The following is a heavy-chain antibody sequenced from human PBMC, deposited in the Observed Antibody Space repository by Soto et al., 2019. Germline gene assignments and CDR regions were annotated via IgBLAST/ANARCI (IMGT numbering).Heavy chain of an antibody. J-gene: IGHJ6*02. D-gene: IGHD1-26*01. CDR1: GYTLTELS. V-gene: IGHV1-24*01. CDR2: FDPEEGET. Sequence: ASVKVSCKVSGYTLTELSMHWVRQAPGKGLEWMGGFDPEEGETIYAQKFQGRVTMTEDTSTDTAYMELSSLRSEDTAVYYRATDLFSSGSYYFRVQVQGSGMDVWGQGTTVTVSS. CDR3: ATDLFSSGSYYFRVQVQGSGMDV.